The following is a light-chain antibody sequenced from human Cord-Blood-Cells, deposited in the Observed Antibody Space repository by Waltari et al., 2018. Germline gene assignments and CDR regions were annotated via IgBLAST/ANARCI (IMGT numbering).Light chain of an antibody. CDR3: SSYTSSSTLV. V-gene: IGLV2-14*01. Sequence: QSALTQPASVSGSPGQSITIYCTGTRSDVGGYNYISWYQQHPGKAPKLMIYEVSNLPSGVSNRFSGSKSGNTASLTISGLQAEDEADYYCSSYTSSSTLVFGTGTKVTVL. CDR1: RSDVGGYNY. CDR2: EVS. J-gene: IGLJ1*01.